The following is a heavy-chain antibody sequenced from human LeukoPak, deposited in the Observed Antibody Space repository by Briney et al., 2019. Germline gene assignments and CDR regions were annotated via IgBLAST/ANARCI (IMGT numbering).Heavy chain of an antibody. CDR3: ARGALKSIAAAGTWSDY. J-gene: IGHJ4*02. Sequence: SVKVSCKASGGTFSSYAISWVRQAPGQGLEWMGGIIPIFGTANYAQKFQGRVTITADESTSTAYMELSSLRSEDTAVYYCARGALKSIAAAGTWSDYWGQGTLVTVSS. CDR1: GGTFSSYA. V-gene: IGHV1-69*13. CDR2: IIPIFGTA. D-gene: IGHD6-13*01.